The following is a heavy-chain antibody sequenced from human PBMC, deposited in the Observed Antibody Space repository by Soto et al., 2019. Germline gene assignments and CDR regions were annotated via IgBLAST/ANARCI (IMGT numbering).Heavy chain of an antibody. V-gene: IGHV3-30-3*01. D-gene: IGHD2-15*01. Sequence: PGGSLRLSCAASGFSFSISPMHWVRQAPGKGPEWVALISYDGTNKFYADSVKGRFTISRDNSKSTLYLQVDSLRPEDAAVYYCARVTCSGGSCYSRVLDYWGQGTLVTVSS. CDR2: ISYDGTNK. CDR3: ARVTCSGGSCYSRVLDY. CDR1: GFSFSISP. J-gene: IGHJ4*02.